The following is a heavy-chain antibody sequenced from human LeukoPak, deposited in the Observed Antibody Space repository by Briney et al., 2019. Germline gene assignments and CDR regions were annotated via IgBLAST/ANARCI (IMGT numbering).Heavy chain of an antibody. J-gene: IGHJ4*02. CDR2: IIPIFGTA. CDR1: GGTFSSYA. CDR3: ARVGSRYCSSTSCYTAFDY. D-gene: IGHD2-2*02. V-gene: IGHV1-69*13. Sequence: SVKVSCKASGGTFSSYAMSWVRQAPGQGLEWMGGIIPIFGTANYAQKFQGRVTITADESTSTAYMELSSLRSEDTAVYYCARVGSRYCSSTSCYTAFDYWGQGTLVTVSS.